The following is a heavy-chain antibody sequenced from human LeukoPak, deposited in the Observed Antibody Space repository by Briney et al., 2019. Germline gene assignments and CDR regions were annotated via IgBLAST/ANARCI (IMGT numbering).Heavy chain of an antibody. CDR1: GFTFSSYS. Sequence: GGSLRLSCAASGFTFSSYSMNWVRQAPGKGLEWVSSISSSSSYIYYADSVKGRFTISRDNAKNSLYLQMNSLRAEDTAVYYCARDGGYCSSSTCYYFDYWGQGTLVTVSS. CDR2: ISSSSSYI. J-gene: IGHJ4*02. V-gene: IGHV3-21*01. CDR3: ARDGGYCSSSTCYYFDY. D-gene: IGHD2-2*01.